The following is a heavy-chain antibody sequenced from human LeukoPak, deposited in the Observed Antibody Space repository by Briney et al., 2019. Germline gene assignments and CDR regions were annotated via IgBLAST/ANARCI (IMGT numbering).Heavy chain of an antibody. CDR1: GGSISSYY. J-gene: IGHJ4*02. V-gene: IGHV4-59*08. Sequence: SETLSLTCTVSGGSISSYYWSWIRQPPGKGLEWIGYIFETGDTNSNPSLKSRVTMSLDTSKNQFSLRLSSVTAADTAVYYCARHPFSYPFDYWGQGTLVTVSS. CDR2: IFETGDT. CDR3: ARHPFSYPFDY.